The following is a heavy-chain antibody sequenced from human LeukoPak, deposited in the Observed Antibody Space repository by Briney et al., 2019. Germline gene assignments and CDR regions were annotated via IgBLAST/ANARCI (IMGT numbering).Heavy chain of an antibody. CDR2: INHSGST. J-gene: IGHJ4*02. V-gene: IGHV4-34*01. D-gene: IGHD3-10*01. CDR1: GESFSGYY. Sequence: SETLSLTCAVYGESFSGYYWSWIRQPPGKGLEWIGEINHSGSTNYNPSLKSRVTISVDTSKNQFSLKLSSVTAADTAVYYCASSLSKTSPGRRSVPTDYWGQGTLVTVSS. CDR3: ASSLSKTSPGRRSVPTDY.